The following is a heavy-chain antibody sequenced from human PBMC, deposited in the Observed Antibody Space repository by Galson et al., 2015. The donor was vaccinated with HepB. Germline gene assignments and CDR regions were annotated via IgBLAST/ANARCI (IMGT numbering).Heavy chain of an antibody. CDR2: IIPIFGTT. V-gene: IGHV1-69*01. J-gene: IGHJ4*02. CDR1: GGTFNNYA. Sequence: SCKASGGTFNNYAISWVRQAPGQGLEWMGGIIPIFGTTNYAQKFQGRVTITADESTSTAYMELSSLRSEDTAVYYCANGVENIPSYFDYWGQGTLVTVSS. D-gene: IGHD2/OR15-2a*01. CDR3: ANGVENIPSYFDY.